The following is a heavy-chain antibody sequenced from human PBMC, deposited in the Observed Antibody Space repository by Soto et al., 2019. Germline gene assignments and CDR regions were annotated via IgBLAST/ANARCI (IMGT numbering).Heavy chain of an antibody. CDR1: GFTFSDFE. Sequence: QVQLVESGGGVVQTGRSLRLSCSASGFTFSDFEMYWVRQAPGKGLDWVSFISDDGSNQYYAGSVKGRFTVSRDNSKNTLFLLMNSLRPEDTAVYFCARRTGTAPRFDYWGQGTLVTVS. D-gene: IGHD1-7*01. CDR3: ARRTGTAPRFDY. CDR2: ISDDGSNQ. V-gene: IGHV3-30-3*01. J-gene: IGHJ4*02.